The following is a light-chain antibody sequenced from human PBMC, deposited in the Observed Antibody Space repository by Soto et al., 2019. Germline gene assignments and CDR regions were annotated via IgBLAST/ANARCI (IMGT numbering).Light chain of an antibody. Sequence: QSALTQPPSASGSPGQSVTISCTGTSSDVGGYNYVSWYQQHPGKAPKLMIYEVSKRPSGVPDRFSGSKSGNTASLTVSGLQDEDEADYYCRSYAGSNNLGVFGGGTKLTVL. V-gene: IGLV2-8*01. J-gene: IGLJ3*02. CDR2: EVS. CDR3: RSYAGSNNLGV. CDR1: SSDVGGYNY.